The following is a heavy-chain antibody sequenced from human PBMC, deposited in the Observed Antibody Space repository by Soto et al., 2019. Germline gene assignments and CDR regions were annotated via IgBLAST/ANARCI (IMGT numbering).Heavy chain of an antibody. CDR3: ARDRWFYDSSGYYTGHAAFDI. CDR1: GYTLTSYY. Sequence: ASVKVSCKASGYTLTSYYMHWVRQSPGQGLEWMGIINPSGGSTSYAQKFQGRVTMTRDTSTSTVYMELSSLRSEDTAVYYCARDRWFYDSSGYYTGHAAFDIWGQGTMVTVSS. J-gene: IGHJ3*02. V-gene: IGHV1-46*01. D-gene: IGHD3-22*01. CDR2: INPSGGST.